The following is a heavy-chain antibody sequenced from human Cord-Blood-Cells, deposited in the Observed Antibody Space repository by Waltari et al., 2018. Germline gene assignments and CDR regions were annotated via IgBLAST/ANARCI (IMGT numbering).Heavy chain of an antibody. CDR2: FDPEEGET. V-gene: IGHV1-24*01. D-gene: IGHD2-15*01. J-gene: IGHJ3*02. CDR1: GYTLTELS. Sequence: QVQLVQSGAEVKKPGASVKVSCKVSGYTLTELSMHWVRQAPGKGLEWMGGFDPEEGETIYAQKVQGRVTMTEDTSTDTAYMELSSLGFEDTAVCYCATVKWGFRCYDAFDIWGQGTMVTVSS. CDR3: ATVKWGFRCYDAFDI.